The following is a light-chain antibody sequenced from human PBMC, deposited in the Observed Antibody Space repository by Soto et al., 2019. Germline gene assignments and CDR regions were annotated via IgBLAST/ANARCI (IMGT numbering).Light chain of an antibody. V-gene: IGKV3-11*01. CDR1: QSVSSY. CDR3: QQRSNWPLT. Sequence: EIVLPQSPATLSLSPGERATLSCRASQSVSSYLAWYQQKPGQAPRLLIYDASNRATVIPARFSGSGSGTDFTLTISSLEPEEFAVYYCQQRSNWPLTFGGGTKVEIK. J-gene: IGKJ4*01. CDR2: DAS.